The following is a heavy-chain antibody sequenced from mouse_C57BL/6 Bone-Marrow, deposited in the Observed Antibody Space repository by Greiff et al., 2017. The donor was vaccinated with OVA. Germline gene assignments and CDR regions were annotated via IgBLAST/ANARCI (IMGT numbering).Heavy chain of an antibody. D-gene: IGHD1-1*01. CDR1: GYTFTSYT. Sequence: VQLQESGAELARPGASVKMSCKASGYTFTSYTMHWVKQRPGQGLEWIGYINPSSGYTKYNQKFKDKATLTADKSSSTAYMQLSSLTSEDTAVYYCARYGTTVRDWYFDVWGTGTTVTVSS. J-gene: IGHJ1*03. CDR3: ARYGTTVRDWYFDV. CDR2: INPSSGYT. V-gene: IGHV1-4*01.